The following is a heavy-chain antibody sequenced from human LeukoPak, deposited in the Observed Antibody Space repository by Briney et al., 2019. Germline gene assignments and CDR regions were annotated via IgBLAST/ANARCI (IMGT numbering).Heavy chain of an antibody. V-gene: IGHV3-7*03. J-gene: IGHJ4*02. Sequence: GGSLRLSCAASGFTFSSYWMSWVRQAPGKGLEWVANIKQDGSEKYYVDSVKGRFTISRDNAKNSLYLQMNSLRAEDTAVYYCARDLRCSSTSCYADTPFDYWGQGTLVTVSS. CDR3: ARDLRCSSTSCYADTPFDY. CDR2: IKQDGSEK. D-gene: IGHD2-2*01. CDR1: GFTFSSYW.